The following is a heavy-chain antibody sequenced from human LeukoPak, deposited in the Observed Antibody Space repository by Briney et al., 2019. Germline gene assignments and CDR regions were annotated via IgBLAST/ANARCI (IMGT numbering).Heavy chain of an antibody. V-gene: IGHV5-51*01. Sequence: GESLKISCKGSGYNFTNYWIGWLRQMPGKGLEWMGLIYPGDSDTRYGPSFQGQVTISADKSISTAYVQWSSLKASDTAMYYCARSYDSSGYSDSWGQGTLVTVSS. J-gene: IGHJ4*02. D-gene: IGHD3-22*01. CDR2: IYPGDSDT. CDR1: GYNFTNYW. CDR3: ARSYDSSGYSDS.